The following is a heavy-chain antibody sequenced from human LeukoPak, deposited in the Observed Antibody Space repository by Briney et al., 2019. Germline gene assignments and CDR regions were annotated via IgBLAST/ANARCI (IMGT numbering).Heavy chain of an antibody. CDR2: IYYSGST. CDR3: ARRLAAAAPGPHYYYYYGMDV. J-gene: IGHJ6*02. CDR1: GGSISSSSYY. Sequence: PSETLSLTCTVSGGSISSSSYYWGWIRQPPGKGLEWIGSIYYSGSTYYNTSLKSRVTISVDTSKNQFSLKLSSVTAPDTAVYYCARRLAAAAPGPHYYYYYGMDVWGQGTTVTVSS. V-gene: IGHV4-39*01. D-gene: IGHD6-13*01.